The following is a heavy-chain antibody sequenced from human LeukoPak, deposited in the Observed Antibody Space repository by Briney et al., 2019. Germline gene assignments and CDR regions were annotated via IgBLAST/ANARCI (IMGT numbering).Heavy chain of an antibody. D-gene: IGHD3-10*01. CDR3: ARVSLVRGAPDYYFDY. CDR2: IYYSGST. V-gene: IGHV4-59*01. J-gene: IGHJ4*02. CDR1: GESFSDYY. Sequence: RSETLSLTCAVYGESFSDYYWSWIRQPPGRGLEWIGYIYYSGSTDYNPSLKSRVTISVDTSKNQFSLNLSSVTAAGTAVYYCARVSLVRGAPDYYFDYWGQGTLVTVSS.